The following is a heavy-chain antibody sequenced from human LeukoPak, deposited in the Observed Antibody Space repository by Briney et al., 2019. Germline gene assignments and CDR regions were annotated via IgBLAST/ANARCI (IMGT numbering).Heavy chain of an antibody. CDR3: ARDRSPREADY. CDR1: GYTFTGYY. D-gene: IGHD1-26*01. Sequence: GASVKVSCKASGYTFTGYYMHLVGQAPGQGRERMGGVNPNSGGTNYAQKFQGRVTMTRDTSISTAYMALSRLRSDDTAVYYCARDRSPREADYWGQGTLVTVSS. CDR2: VNPNSGGT. V-gene: IGHV1-2*02. J-gene: IGHJ4*02.